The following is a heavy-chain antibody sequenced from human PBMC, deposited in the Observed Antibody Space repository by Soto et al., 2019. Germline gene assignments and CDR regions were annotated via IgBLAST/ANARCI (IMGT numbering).Heavy chain of an antibody. J-gene: IGHJ6*02. CDR2: MNPNSGNT. CDR1: GYTFTSYD. Sequence: GASVKVSCKASGYTFTSYDINWARQATGQGLEWMGWMNPNSGNTGYAQKFQGRVTMTRNTSISTAYMELSSLRSEDTAVYYCARAQHLGYCSSTSCLPRYYYYGMDVWVQGITVTVSS. V-gene: IGHV1-8*01. D-gene: IGHD2-2*01. CDR3: ARAQHLGYCSSTSCLPRYYYYGMDV.